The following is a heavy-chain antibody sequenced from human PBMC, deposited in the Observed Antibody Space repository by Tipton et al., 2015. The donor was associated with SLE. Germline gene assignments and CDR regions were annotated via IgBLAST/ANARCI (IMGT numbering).Heavy chain of an antibody. V-gene: IGHV4-61*09. J-gene: IGHJ6*02. Sequence: TLSLTCTVSGASISNISFSWDWIRLPPGKGLEWIGHIYTTGSTNYSPSLKSRVTISFDTSETQFSLKLASVTIADTAVYYCARVSSGTNYAIESWGQGTTVTVSS. CDR2: IYTTGST. D-gene: IGHD4/OR15-4a*01. CDR3: ARVSSGTNYAIES. CDR1: GASISNISFS.